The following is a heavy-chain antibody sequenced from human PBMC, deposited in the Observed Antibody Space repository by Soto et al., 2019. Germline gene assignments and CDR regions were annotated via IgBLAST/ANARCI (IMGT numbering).Heavy chain of an antibody. Sequence: QLQLQESGPGLVKPSETLSLTCTVSGGSISSSSYYWGWIRQPPGKGLEWIGSIYYSGSTYYNPSLKRRVTISVDTSKNQFSLKLSSVTAADTAVYYCASPLDGDPNGNWFDPWGQGTLVTVSS. V-gene: IGHV4-39*01. CDR1: GGSISSSSYY. CDR2: IYYSGST. D-gene: IGHD4-17*01. J-gene: IGHJ5*02. CDR3: ASPLDGDPNGNWFDP.